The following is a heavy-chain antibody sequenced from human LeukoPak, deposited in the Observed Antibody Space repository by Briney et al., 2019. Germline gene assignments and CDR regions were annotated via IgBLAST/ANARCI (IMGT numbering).Heavy chain of an antibody. CDR3: ARGRYPQLPDY. CDR1: GGSFNGYY. D-gene: IGHD5-18*01. CDR2: INHSGGT. V-gene: IGHV4-34*01. J-gene: IGHJ4*02. Sequence: SETLSLTCAVYGGSFNGYYWNWIRQPPGKGLEWIGEINHSGGTNYNPSLKSRVTISVDTSMNQFSLKMASVTAADTAVYYCARGRYPQLPDYWGQGTLVTVSS.